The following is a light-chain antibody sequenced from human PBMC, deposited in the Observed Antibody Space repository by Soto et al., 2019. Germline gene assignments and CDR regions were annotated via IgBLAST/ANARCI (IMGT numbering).Light chain of an antibody. J-gene: IGKJ5*01. CDR1: QSVSSSY. Sequence: EIVLTQSPGTLSLSPGERATLSCRASQSVSSSYLAWYQQKPGQAPRLLIYGASSRPTGITDRFSGSGSGTDFTLTISRLEPEDFAVYSCQQYGSSPITFGQGTRLEIK. V-gene: IGKV3-20*01. CDR3: QQYGSSPIT. CDR2: GAS.